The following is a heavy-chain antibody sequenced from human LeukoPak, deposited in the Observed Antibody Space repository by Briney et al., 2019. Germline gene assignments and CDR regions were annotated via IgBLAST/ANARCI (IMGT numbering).Heavy chain of an antibody. CDR3: ARQDSSGWYGNRGAFDI. CDR1: GYSFTSYW. CDR2: IYPGDSDT. D-gene: IGHD6-19*01. Sequence: GESLKISCKGSGYSFTSYWIGWVRQMPGKGLEWMGIIYPGDSDTRYSPSFQGQVTISADKSISTAYLQWSSRKASDTAMYYCARQDSSGWYGNRGAFDIWGQGTMVTVSS. V-gene: IGHV5-51*01. J-gene: IGHJ3*02.